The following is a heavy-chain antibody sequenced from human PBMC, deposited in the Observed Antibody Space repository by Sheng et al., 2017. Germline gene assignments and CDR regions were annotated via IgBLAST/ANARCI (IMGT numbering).Heavy chain of an antibody. D-gene: IGHD3-10*01. V-gene: IGHV3-30-3*01. CDR1: GFTFSSYA. CDR3: ARGHYRGGYYYYYYMDV. J-gene: IGHJ6*03. Sequence: QVQLVESGGGVVQPGRSLRLSCAASGFTFSSYAMHWVRQAPGKGLEWVAVISYDGSNKYYADSVKGRFTISRDNSKNTLYLQMNSLRAEDTAVYYCARGHYRGGYYYYYYMDVWGKGTTVTVSS. CDR2: ISYDGSNK.